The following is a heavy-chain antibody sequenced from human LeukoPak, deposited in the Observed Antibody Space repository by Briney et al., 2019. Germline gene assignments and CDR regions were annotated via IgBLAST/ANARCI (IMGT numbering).Heavy chain of an antibody. CDR3: ARERFTAFDI. Sequence: LPGGSLRLSCAAPGFTFSSYWMSWVRQAPGKGLEWVANIKQDGSEKYYVDSVKGRFTISRDNAKNSLYLQMNSLRAEDTAVYYCARERFTAFDIWGQGTMVTVSS. D-gene: IGHD5-24*01. V-gene: IGHV3-7*01. J-gene: IGHJ3*02. CDR1: GFTFSSYW. CDR2: IKQDGSEK.